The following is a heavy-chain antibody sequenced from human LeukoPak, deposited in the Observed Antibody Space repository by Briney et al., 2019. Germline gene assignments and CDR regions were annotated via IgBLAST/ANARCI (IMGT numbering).Heavy chain of an antibody. V-gene: IGHV4-34*01. J-gene: IGHJ4*02. CDR3: AREGSPPAHRTRNNDY. CDR2: INHSGST. CDR1: GGSFSGYY. Sequence: SETLSLACAVYGGSFSGYYWSWIRQPPGKGLEWIGEINHSGSTNYNPSLKSRVTISVDTSKNQFSLKLSSVTAADTAVYYCAREGSPPAHRTRNNDYWGQGTLVTVSS.